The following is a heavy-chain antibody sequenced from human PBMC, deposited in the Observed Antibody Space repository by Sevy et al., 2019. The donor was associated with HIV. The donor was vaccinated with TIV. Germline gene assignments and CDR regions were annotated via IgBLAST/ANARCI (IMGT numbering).Heavy chain of an antibody. CDR3: AMIDLIVEATNGFDY. J-gene: IGHJ4*02. V-gene: IGHV1-24*01. D-gene: IGHD1-26*01. CDR1: GHTLTELS. Sequence: ASVKVSCKVSGHTLTELSMHWVRQAPGKGLEWMGGFDPEDGETVYAQNFQGRVIMTEDTSTDTAYMALSSLRSEDTAVYYCAMIDLIVEATNGFDYWGQGSLVTVSS. CDR2: FDPEDGET.